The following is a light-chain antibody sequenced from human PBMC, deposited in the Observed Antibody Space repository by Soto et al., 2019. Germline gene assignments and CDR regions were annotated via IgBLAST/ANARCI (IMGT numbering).Light chain of an antibody. J-gene: IGLJ1*01. Sequence: QSALTQPASVSGSPGQSITISCTGTSSDVGGYNYVSWYQQHPGKAPKLMIYDVSNRPSGVCNRFSGSKSGNTASLTISGLRAEDEADYYCSSYTSSSTSYVFGTGTKLTVL. V-gene: IGLV2-14*01. CDR2: DVS. CDR3: SSYTSSSTSYV. CDR1: SSDVGGYNY.